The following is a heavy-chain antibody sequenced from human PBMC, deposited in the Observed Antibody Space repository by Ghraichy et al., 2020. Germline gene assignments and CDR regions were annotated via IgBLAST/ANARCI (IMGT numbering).Heavy chain of an antibody. D-gene: IGHD1-1*01. CDR3: ARRTGAAGTPLAY. CDR2: MNPNSGNT. Sequence: ASVKVSCKAYGYSFTSYDINWVRQATGQGPEWMGWMNPNSGNTGYAQKFQGRVTMTGNTSTTTAYMELSGLKSEDTAVYYCARRTGAAGTPLAYWGQGTLVTVSS. J-gene: IGHJ4*02. V-gene: IGHV1-8*01. CDR1: GYSFTSYD.